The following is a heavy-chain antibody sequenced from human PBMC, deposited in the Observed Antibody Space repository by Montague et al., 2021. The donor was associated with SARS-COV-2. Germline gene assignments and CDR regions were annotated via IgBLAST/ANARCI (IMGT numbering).Heavy chain of an antibody. J-gene: IGHJ4*02. CDR1: GGPISGSSDY. D-gene: IGHD5-18*01. CDR3: ARREYSYGWGD. V-gene: IGHV4-39*01. CDR2: VDYSGNT. Sequence: SETLSLTCTVTGGPISGSSDYWGWIRQSPGKGLEWIASVDYSGNTYYSPSLKSRLTISVDPSKNQFSLKLNSVTAADTALYYCARREYSYGWGDWGQGTRVTVSA.